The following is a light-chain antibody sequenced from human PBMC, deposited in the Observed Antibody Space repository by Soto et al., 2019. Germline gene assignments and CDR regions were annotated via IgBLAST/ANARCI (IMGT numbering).Light chain of an antibody. Sequence: QSVLTQPASVFGSPGQSITISCTGTSSDVGGYNYVSWYQQHPGKAPKLMIYEVSKRPSGVSNRFSGCKSANTASLTISGLQAEDEADYYCSSYTTSSTVVFGGGTKLTVL. CDR3: SSYTTSSTVV. CDR2: EVS. V-gene: IGLV2-14*01. J-gene: IGLJ2*01. CDR1: SSDVGGYNY.